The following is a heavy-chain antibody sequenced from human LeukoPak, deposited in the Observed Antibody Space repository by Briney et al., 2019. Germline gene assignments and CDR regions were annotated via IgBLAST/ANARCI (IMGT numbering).Heavy chain of an antibody. CDR2: IKQDGSEK. CDR3: ARYYYGSRTSFDP. Sequence: GGSLRLSCAASGFTFSDRWMSWVRQPPGKGLEYVANIKQDGSEKHYVDSVRGRFTISRDNAQNSLHLEMSSLRAEDTAVYYCARYYYGSRTSFDPWGQGTLVTVSS. V-gene: IGHV3-7*01. CDR1: GFTFSDRW. J-gene: IGHJ5*02. D-gene: IGHD3-10*01.